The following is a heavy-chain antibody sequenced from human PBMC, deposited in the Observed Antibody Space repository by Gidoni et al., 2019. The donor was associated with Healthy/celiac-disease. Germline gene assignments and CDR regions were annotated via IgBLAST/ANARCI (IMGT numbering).Heavy chain of an antibody. J-gene: IGHJ5*02. CDR2: INAGKGNT. D-gene: IGHD6-19*01. CDR1: GSTLTSYA. V-gene: IGHV1-3*01. Sequence: QVQLVQPGAAVKKPGASVKVSCMASGSTLTSYAMHWVRQAPGQRLEWIGWINAGKGNTRDSQKFQGRVTSTRYTSASTAKMELSSLRSDDTAVDYCARVKAPYYSSGWFLWFDAWGQGTLVTVSS. CDR3: ARVKAPYYSSGWFLWFDA.